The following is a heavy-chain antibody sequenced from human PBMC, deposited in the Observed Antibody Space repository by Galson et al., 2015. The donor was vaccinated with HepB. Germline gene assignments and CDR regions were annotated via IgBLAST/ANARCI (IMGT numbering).Heavy chain of an antibody. CDR2: INTNTGNP. J-gene: IGHJ6*02. V-gene: IGHV7-4-1*02. CDR1: GYTFTSYA. CDR3: AGLVVPAANQYYYYYYGMDV. D-gene: IGHD2-2*01. Sequence: SVKVSCKASGYTFTSYAMNWVRQAPGQGLEWMGWINTNTGNPTYAQGFTGRFVFSLDTSVSTAYLQISSLKAEDTAVYYCAGLVVPAANQYYYYYYGMDVWGQGTTVTVSS.